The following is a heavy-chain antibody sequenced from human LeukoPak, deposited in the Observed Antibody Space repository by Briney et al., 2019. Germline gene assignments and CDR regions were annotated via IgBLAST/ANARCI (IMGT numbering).Heavy chain of an antibody. J-gene: IGHJ6*04. CDR3: AELGITMIGDV. D-gene: IGHD3-10*02. Sequence: GGSLRLSCAASGFTFSSYEMNWVRQAPGKGLEWVSYISSSGSTIYYADSVKGRFTISRGNAKNSLYLQMNSLRAEDTAVYYCAELGITMIGDVWGKGTTVTISS. CDR1: GFTFSSYE. V-gene: IGHV3-48*03. CDR2: ISSSGSTI.